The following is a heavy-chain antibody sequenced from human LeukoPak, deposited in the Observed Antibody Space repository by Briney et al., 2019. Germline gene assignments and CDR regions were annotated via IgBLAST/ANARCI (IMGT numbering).Heavy chain of an antibody. CDR1: GFSFSNYW. V-gene: IGHV3-7*04. J-gene: IGHJ5*02. Sequence: EGSLRLSCAASGFSFSNYWMGWVRQSPGKGLEWVANIKYDGSEKYYVDSVKGRFTISRDMAKNSLYLQMNSLRVEDTAVYYCTRDETWGQGTLVTVSS. CDR2: IKYDGSEK. CDR3: TRDET.